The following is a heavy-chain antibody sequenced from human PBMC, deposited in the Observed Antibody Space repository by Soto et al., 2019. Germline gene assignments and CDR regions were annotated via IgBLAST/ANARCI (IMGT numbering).Heavy chain of an antibody. CDR3: ARERSVYNWNSERQGYYYYYYMDV. Sequence: SETLSLTCTVSGGSISSYYWSWIRQPPGKGLEWIGYIYYSGSTNYNPSLKSRVTISVDTSKNQFSLKLSSVTAADTAVYYCARERSVYNWNSERQGYYYYYYMDVWGKGTTVTVSS. CDR2: IYYSGST. J-gene: IGHJ6*03. V-gene: IGHV4-59*12. CDR1: GGSISSYY. D-gene: IGHD1-7*01.